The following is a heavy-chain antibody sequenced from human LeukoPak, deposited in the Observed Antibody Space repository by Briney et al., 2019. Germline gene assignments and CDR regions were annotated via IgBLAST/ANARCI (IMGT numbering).Heavy chain of an antibody. J-gene: IGHJ4*02. CDR1: GFTFSSYG. CDR3: AKVAVGSGWYDY. V-gene: IGHV3-30*18. Sequence: GGSLRLSCAASGFTFSSYGMHWVRQAPGKGLEWVAVISYDGSNKYYADSVKGRFTISRDNSKNTLYLQMNSLRAEDTAVYYCAKVAVGSGWYDYWGQGTLVTVSS. D-gene: IGHD6-19*01. CDR2: ISYDGSNK.